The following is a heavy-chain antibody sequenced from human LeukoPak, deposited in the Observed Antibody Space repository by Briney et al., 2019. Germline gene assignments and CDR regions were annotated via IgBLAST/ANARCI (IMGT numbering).Heavy chain of an antibody. Sequence: GRSLRLSCAASGFTFSSYGMHWVRQAPGKGLEWVAVIWYDGSNKYYADSVKGRFTISRDNSKNTLYLQMNSLRAEDTAVYYCAREGAYYGSGSYYNPDYWGQGTLVTVSS. V-gene: IGHV3-33*01. CDR2: IWYDGSNK. CDR3: AREGAYYGSGSYYNPDY. CDR1: GFTFSSYG. D-gene: IGHD3-10*01. J-gene: IGHJ4*02.